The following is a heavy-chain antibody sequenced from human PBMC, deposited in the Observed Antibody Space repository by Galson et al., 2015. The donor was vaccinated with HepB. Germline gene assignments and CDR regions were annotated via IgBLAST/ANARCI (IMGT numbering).Heavy chain of an antibody. D-gene: IGHD2-2*02. CDR1: GGTFSSYA. J-gene: IGHJ4*02. CDR2: IIPIFGTA. V-gene: IGHV1-69*13. CDR3: ARDEYCSSTSCYKGPFDY. Sequence: SVKVSCKASGGTFSSYAISWVRQAPGQGLEWMGGIIPIFGTANYAQKFQGRVTITADESTSTAYMELSSLRSEDTAVYYCARDEYCSSTSCYKGPFDYWGQGTLVTVSS.